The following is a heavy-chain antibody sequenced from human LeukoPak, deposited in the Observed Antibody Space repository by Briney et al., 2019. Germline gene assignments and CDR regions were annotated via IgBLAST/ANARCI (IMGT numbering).Heavy chain of an antibody. Sequence: ASVKVSCKASGYTFTGYYMHWVRQAPGQGLEWMGRINPNSGGTNYAQKFQGRVTMTRNTSISTARMELSSLRSEDTAVYYCATSSSSVGGAFDIWGQGTMVTVSS. CDR2: INPNSGGT. CDR3: ATSSSSVGGAFDI. J-gene: IGHJ3*02. CDR1: GYTFTGYY. V-gene: IGHV1-2*06. D-gene: IGHD6-6*01.